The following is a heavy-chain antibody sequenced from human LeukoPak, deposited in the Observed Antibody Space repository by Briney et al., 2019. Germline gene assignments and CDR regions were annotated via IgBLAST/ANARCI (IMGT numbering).Heavy chain of an antibody. CDR1: GFTLNTYW. CDR3: AKGGQYSSGTFDY. Sequence: GGSLRLSCAASGFTLNTYWMNWVRQAPGKGLVWVSRINSDGSSLTYADSVKGRFTVSRDNAKNTLYLQMNSLRAEDTALYYCAKGGQYSSGTFDYWGQGTLVTVSS. D-gene: IGHD6-19*01. J-gene: IGHJ4*02. CDR2: INSDGSSL. V-gene: IGHV3-74*03.